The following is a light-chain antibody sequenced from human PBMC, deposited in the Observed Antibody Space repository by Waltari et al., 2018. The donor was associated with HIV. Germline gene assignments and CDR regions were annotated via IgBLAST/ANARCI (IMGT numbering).Light chain of an antibody. CDR1: QSVSSNY. CDR2: VAS. J-gene: IGKJ4*01. Sequence: EIVLTQSPGTLSLSPGERATLSCRASQSVSSNYLAWYQQKPGQTPRLLIYVASSRATGIPDRFTGSGSGTDFTLTISRLEPEDFAVYYCQHYGNSLPRITFGGGTRVEIK. CDR3: QHYGNSLPRIT. V-gene: IGKV3-20*01.